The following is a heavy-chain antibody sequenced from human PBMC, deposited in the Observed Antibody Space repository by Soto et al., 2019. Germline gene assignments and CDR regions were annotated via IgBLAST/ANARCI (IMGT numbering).Heavy chain of an antibody. CDR2: IYYSGST. Sequence: PSETLSLTCTVSGGSISSYYWSWIRQPPGKGLEWIGFIYYSGSTNYNPSLKSRVTISVDTSKNQFSLKLSSVTAADTAVYYCARHGGMVRGVTWDWFDPWGQGTLVTVS. CDR1: GGSISSYY. D-gene: IGHD3-10*01. J-gene: IGHJ5*02. CDR3: ARHGGMVRGVTWDWFDP. V-gene: IGHV4-59*08.